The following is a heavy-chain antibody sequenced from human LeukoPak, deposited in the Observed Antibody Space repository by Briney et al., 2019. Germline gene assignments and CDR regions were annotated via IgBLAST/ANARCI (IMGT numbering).Heavy chain of an antibody. J-gene: IGHJ3*02. CDR1: GFSFSDSY. Sequence: GGSLRLSCAPSGFSFSDSYMSWIRQAPGQGLEWLSYIKSIDTSTFYADSVKGRFTFSRDNAKNSLYLQMNSRGAEDTAVYYCARRGNMSYHGFDIWGQGTVVTVSS. V-gene: IGHV3-11*01. CDR2: IKSIDTST. D-gene: IGHD1-26*01. CDR3: ARRGNMSYHGFDI.